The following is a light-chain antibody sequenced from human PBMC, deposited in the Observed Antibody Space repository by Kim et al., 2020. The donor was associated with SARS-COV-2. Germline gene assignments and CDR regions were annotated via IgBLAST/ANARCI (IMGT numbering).Light chain of an antibody. Sequence: SVSPGESVTLSGRASQTVRSNLAWYQQKPGQAPRLLIYGASVRATTVPARFTGSGSGTEFTLTFSSLQSEDFAVYYCQQYNDWPYTFGQGTKLEI. CDR2: GAS. CDR1: QTVRSN. CDR3: QQYNDWPYT. J-gene: IGKJ2*01. V-gene: IGKV3-15*01.